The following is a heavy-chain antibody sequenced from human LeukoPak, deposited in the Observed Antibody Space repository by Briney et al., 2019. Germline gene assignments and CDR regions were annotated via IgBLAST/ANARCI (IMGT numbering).Heavy chain of an antibody. CDR3: SRQGDGYNWEVDY. CDR2: IYTSGST. J-gene: IGHJ4*02. D-gene: IGHD5-24*01. V-gene: IGHV4-4*09. CDR1: GGSINGYY. Sequence: SETLSLTCTVSGGSINGYYWSWIRPPPGKGLEWIGFIYTSGSTNYNPSLKSRVAISVDTSKNQFSLKLSSVTAADTAVDYCSRQGDGYNWEVDYGGQGTLVTVSA.